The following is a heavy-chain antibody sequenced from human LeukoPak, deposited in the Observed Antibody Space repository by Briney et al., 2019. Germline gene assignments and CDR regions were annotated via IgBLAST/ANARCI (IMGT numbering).Heavy chain of an antibody. CDR3: ARGYCTNGVCYWGVYYYYYMDV. V-gene: IGHV1-46*01. CDR2: INPSGGST. J-gene: IGHJ6*03. CDR1: GYTFTSYY. D-gene: IGHD2-8*01. Sequence: ASMKVSCKASGYTFTSYYMHWVRQAPGQGLEWMGIINPSGGSTSYAQKFQGRVTMTRDTSTSTVYMELSSLRSEDTAVYYCARGYCTNGVCYWGVYYYYYMDVWGKGTTVTVSS.